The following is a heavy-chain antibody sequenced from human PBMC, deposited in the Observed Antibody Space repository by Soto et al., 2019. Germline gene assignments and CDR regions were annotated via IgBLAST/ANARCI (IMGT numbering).Heavy chain of an antibody. J-gene: IGHJ4*02. V-gene: IGHV3-11*06. CDR1: GFSFSDYY. Sequence: LRLSCAASGFSFSDYYMSWIRQAPGKTLEYISYITSSGKFTHHADSVKGRLTISRDNAKNSVFLQMNSLRVDDTGIYYCARFPAAGRVFDYWGQGTPVTVSS. CDR2: ITSSGKFT. D-gene: IGHD6-13*01. CDR3: ARFPAAGRVFDY.